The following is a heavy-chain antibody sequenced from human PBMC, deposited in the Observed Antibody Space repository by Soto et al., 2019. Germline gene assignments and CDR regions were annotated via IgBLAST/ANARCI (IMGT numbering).Heavy chain of an antibody. D-gene: IGHD3-9*01. CDR3: ARDKTGDLILTGYYNAFDI. CDR2: IWYDGSNK. CDR1: GFTFSSYG. Sequence: QVQLVESGGGVVQPGRSLRLSCAASGFTFSSYGMHWVRQAPGKGLEWVAVIWYDGSNKYDADSVKGRFTISRDNSKISLYLRMNSLRAEDTAVYYCARDKTGDLILTGYYNAFDIWGQGTMFTVSS. J-gene: IGHJ3*02. V-gene: IGHV3-33*01.